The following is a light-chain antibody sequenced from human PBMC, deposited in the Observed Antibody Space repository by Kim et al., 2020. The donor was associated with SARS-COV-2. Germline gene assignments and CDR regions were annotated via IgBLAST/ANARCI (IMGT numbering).Light chain of an antibody. CDR2: GKN. CDR3: NSRDSSGNHPWV. Sequence: ARTVGVTSRGGSLIRYYASWYQQKPGQAPLLVVFGKNNRPSGIPDRCSGCSSGSTASLTTTGAQAEDEADYYCNSRDSSGNHPWVFGGGTKLTVL. V-gene: IGLV3-19*01. J-gene: IGLJ3*02. CDR1: SLIRYY.